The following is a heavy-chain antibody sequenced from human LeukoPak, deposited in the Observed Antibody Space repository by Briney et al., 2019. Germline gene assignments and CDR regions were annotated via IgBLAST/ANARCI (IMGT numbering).Heavy chain of an antibody. V-gene: IGHV3-20*04. CDR2: INWNGGST. Sequence: GGSLRLSCAASGFTFSSYSMNWVRQAPGKGLEWVSGINWNGGSTGYADSVKGRFTISRDNAKNSLYLQMNSLQTEDTAVYYCTTFSDCTSSICYTNYGGQGTLVTVSS. J-gene: IGHJ4*02. CDR1: GFTFSSYS. CDR3: TTFSDCTSSICYTNY. D-gene: IGHD2-2*02.